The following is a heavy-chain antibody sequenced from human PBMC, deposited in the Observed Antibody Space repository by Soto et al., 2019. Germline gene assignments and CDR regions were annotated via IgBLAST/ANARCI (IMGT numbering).Heavy chain of an antibody. Sequence: EVQLLESGGGLVQPGGSLRLSCAASGFTFSSYAMSWVRQAPGKGLEWVSAISGSGGSTYYADSVQGRFTISRDNAKNSLYLHMNSLSAEDTAVYYCAKGGHTTIFPTWGHGTLVTVSS. CDR3: AKGGHTTIFPT. CDR2: ISGSGGST. D-gene: IGHD3-9*01. J-gene: IGHJ5*01. V-gene: IGHV3-23*01. CDR1: GFTFSSYA.